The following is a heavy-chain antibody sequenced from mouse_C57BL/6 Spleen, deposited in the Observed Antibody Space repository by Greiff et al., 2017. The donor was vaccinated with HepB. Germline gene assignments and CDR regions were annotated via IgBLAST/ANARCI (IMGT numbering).Heavy chain of an antibody. J-gene: IGHJ2*01. CDR1: GFTFSDYG. CDR2: ISSGSSTI. V-gene: IGHV5-17*01. D-gene: IGHD2-4*01. Sequence: EVKLEESGGGLVKPGGSLKLSCAASGFTFSDYGMHWVRQAPEKGLEWVAYISSGSSTIYYADTVKGRFTISRDNAKNTLFLQMTSLRSEDTAMYYCARDYDYLYFDYWGQGTTLTVSS. CDR3: ARDYDYLYFDY.